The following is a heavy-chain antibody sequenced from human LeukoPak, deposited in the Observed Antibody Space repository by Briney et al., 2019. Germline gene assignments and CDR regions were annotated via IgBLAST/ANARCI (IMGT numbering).Heavy chain of an antibody. CDR3: VRGSVTYSGGYFQH. Sequence: PGGSLRLSCAASGFTFSSYVIHWVRQAPGKGLEWVALITYDGSNKYYADSVRGRFTITRDNSKNTLDLQMNALRAEDTAVYYCVRGSVTYSGGYFQHWGQGTLVTVSS. J-gene: IGHJ1*01. V-gene: IGHV3-30-3*01. D-gene: IGHD1-26*01. CDR1: GFTFSSYV. CDR2: ITYDGSNK.